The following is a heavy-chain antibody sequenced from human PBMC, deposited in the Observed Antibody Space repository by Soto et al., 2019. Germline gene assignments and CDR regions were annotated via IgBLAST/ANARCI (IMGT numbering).Heavy chain of an antibody. CDR1: GYTFTNYG. CDR3: ARDGHNRGCYFLH. V-gene: IGHV1-18*01. D-gene: IGHD2-15*01. J-gene: IGHJ4*02. CDR2: ISGYNGNT. Sequence: QIQLVQSGGEVKKPGASVKVSCKASGYTFTNYGISWVRQAPGQGLEWMGWISGYNGNTNYAQKVPDSRTLTTDPSTSTAYMELGSLWSDGSAMYFCARDGHNRGCYFLHWGQGTLVTVSS.